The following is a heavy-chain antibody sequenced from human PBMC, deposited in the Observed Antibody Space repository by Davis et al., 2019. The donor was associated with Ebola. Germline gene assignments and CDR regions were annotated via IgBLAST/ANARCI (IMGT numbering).Heavy chain of an antibody. CDR2: INPSGGST. V-gene: IGHV1-46*01. CDR1: GYTFTSYY. Sequence: ASVKLSCKASGYTFTSYYMHCVRQAPGQGLEWMGIINPSGGSTSYAQKFQGRVTMTRDTSTSTVYMELSSLRSEDTAVYYCARDRAYYYDSSGYYGTYNWFDPWGQGTLVTVSS. CDR3: ARDRAYYYDSSGYYGTYNWFDP. D-gene: IGHD3-22*01. J-gene: IGHJ5*02.